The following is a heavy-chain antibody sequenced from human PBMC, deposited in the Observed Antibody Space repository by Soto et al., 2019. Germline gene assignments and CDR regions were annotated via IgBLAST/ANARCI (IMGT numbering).Heavy chain of an antibody. CDR2: ISGSGGST. D-gene: IGHD3-3*01. V-gene: IGHV3-23*01. CDR3: AKKQGGYDFWSGYYYFDY. J-gene: IGHJ4*02. CDR1: GFTFSSYA. Sequence: GGSLRLSCAASGFTFSSYAMSWVRQAPGKGLEWVSAISGSGGSTYYADSVKGRFTISRDNSKNTLYLQMNSLRAEDTAVYYCAKKQGGYDFWSGYYYFDYWGQGTLVTVSS.